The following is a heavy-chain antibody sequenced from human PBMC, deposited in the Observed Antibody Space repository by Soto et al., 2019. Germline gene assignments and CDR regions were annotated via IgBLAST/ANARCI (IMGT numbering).Heavy chain of an antibody. J-gene: IGHJ4*02. V-gene: IGHV1-2*02. Sequence: ASLKVSGRASGGTFRIYAISWVRQAPGQGLEWMGWINPNSGGTNYAQKFQGRVTMTRDTSISTAYMELSRLRSDDTAVYYCARDLTTGIDYWGQGPLVTV. CDR3: ARDLTTGIDY. D-gene: IGHD4-4*01. CDR2: INPNSGGT. CDR1: GGTFRIYA.